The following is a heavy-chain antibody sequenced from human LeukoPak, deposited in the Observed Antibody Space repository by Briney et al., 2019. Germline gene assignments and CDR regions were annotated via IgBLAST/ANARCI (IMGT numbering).Heavy chain of an antibody. V-gene: IGHV4-39*01. CDR3: ARQDRVRVYGSGSYYKN. CDR2: VYYSGST. J-gene: IGHJ4*02. CDR1: GGSISSANYY. Sequence: SETLSLTCTVSGGSISSANYYWAWIRQPPGKGLEWIGDVYYSGSTYYNPSLKSRVTISVDTSKNQFSLMLSSVTAADTAVYYCARQDRVRVYGSGSYYKNWGQGTLVTVSS. D-gene: IGHD3-10*01.